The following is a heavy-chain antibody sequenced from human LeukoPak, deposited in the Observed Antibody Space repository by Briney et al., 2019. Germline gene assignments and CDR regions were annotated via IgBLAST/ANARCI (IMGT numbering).Heavy chain of an antibody. V-gene: IGHV4-61*01. D-gene: IGHD3-3*01. CDR2: IYYSGNT. Sequence: SETLSLTCTVSGGAVSSGSYYWSWIRQPPGKGLEWIGHIYYSGNTKYNPSLRNRVTISVDTSKNQFFLKLSSVTAADTAVYYCARVSTVFGVVISGYAYYYGMDVWGQGTTVTVSS. J-gene: IGHJ6*02. CDR1: GGAVSSGSYY. CDR3: ARVSTVFGVVISGYAYYYGMDV.